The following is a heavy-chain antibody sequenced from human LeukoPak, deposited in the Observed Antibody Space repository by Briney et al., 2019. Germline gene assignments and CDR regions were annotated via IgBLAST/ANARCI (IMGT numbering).Heavy chain of an antibody. V-gene: IGHV5-51*01. Sequence: PGESLKISCKGSGYSFTSYWIGWVRQMPGKGLEWMGIICPDDSDTRYSPSFEGQVIISVDKSISTAYLQWTSLKASDTATYYCARHGHCTNGVCYSNYYYYMDVWGKGTTVTVSS. CDR1: GYSFTSYW. D-gene: IGHD2-8*01. CDR2: ICPDDSDT. CDR3: ARHGHCTNGVCYSNYYYYMDV. J-gene: IGHJ6*03.